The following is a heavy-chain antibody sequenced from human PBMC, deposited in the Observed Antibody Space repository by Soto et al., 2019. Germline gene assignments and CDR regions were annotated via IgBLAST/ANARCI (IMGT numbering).Heavy chain of an antibody. CDR3: ARQKYYYGSGSYYHYYYYMDV. CDR1: GGSISSYY. Sequence: SETLSLTCTVSGGSISSYYWSWIRQPPGKGLEWIGYIYYSGSTNYNPSLKSRVTISVDTSKNQFSLKLSSVTAADTAVYYCARQKYYYGSGSYYHYYYYMDVWGKGTTVTVSS. J-gene: IGHJ6*03. CDR2: IYYSGST. D-gene: IGHD3-10*01. V-gene: IGHV4-59*08.